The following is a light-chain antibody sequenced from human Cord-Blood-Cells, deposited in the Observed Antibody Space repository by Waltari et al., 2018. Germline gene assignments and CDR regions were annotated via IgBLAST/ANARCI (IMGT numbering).Light chain of an antibody. CDR2: EGS. V-gene: IGLV2-23*01. J-gene: IGLJ1*01. Sequence: QSALTQPASVSGSPGQSITISCTGTSSAVGSYNLVSWYQQHPGKAPKLMIYEGSKRPSGVSNRFSGSKSGNTASLTISGLQAEDEADYYCCSYAGSSTYVFGTETKVTVL. CDR3: CSYAGSSTYV. CDR1: SSAVGSYNL.